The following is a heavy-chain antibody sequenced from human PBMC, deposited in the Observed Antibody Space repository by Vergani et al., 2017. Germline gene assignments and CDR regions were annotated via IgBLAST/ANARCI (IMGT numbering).Heavy chain of an antibody. CDR3: ARVTYCGGDCYYMDV. V-gene: IGHV1-18*01. J-gene: IGHJ6*03. CDR2: IRPYTGHT. CDR1: SHTFQTYG. D-gene: IGHD2-21*01. Sequence: QVQLVQSGAELKKPGASVSVSCKGSSHTFQTYGISWVRQAPGKGLEWMAWIRPYTGHTIYAQKFQDRVTMTADTSTNTAYMELSRLRSDDTAVYYCARVTYCGGDCYYMDVWGKGTTVTVSS.